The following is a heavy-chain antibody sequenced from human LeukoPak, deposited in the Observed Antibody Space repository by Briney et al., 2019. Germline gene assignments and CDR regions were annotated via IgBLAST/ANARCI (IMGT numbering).Heavy chain of an antibody. Sequence: SETLCLTCAVYGGSLSGYYWSWIRQPPGKGLEWIGEVTHSGITNYNPSLKSRVTISEDTSKSQFSLKLSSVTAADTAVYYCARIYGDYSDFAYWGQGSPVTVSS. CDR1: GGSLSGYY. CDR2: VTHSGIT. CDR3: ARIYGDYSDFAY. D-gene: IGHD4-17*01. J-gene: IGHJ4*02. V-gene: IGHV4-34*01.